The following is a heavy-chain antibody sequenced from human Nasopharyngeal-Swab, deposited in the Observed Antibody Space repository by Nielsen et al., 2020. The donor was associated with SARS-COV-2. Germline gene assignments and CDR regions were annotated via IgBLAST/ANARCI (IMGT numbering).Heavy chain of an antibody. V-gene: IGHV1-8*01. Sequence: WVRQAPGQGLEWMGWMNPNSGNTGYAQKFQGRVTMTRNTSISTAYMELSSLRSEDTAVYYCARPTVVTPPSYYYYYMDVRGKGTTVTVSS. D-gene: IGHD4-23*01. CDR2: MNPNSGNT. CDR3: ARPTVVTPPSYYYYYMDV. J-gene: IGHJ6*03.